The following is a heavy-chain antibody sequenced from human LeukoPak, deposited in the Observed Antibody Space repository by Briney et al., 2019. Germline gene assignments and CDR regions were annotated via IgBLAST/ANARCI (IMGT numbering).Heavy chain of an antibody. CDR2: IWYDGSNK. CDR1: GFTFSSYG. D-gene: IGHD1-26*01. Sequence: GGSLRLSCAASGFTFSSYGMHWVRQAPFKGLEWVAVIWYDGSNKYYADSVKGRFTISRDNSKNTLYLQMNSLRAEDTAVYYCAKAYQVIRELLPWFDPWGQGTLVTVSS. J-gene: IGHJ5*02. V-gene: IGHV3-33*06. CDR3: AKAYQVIRELLPWFDP.